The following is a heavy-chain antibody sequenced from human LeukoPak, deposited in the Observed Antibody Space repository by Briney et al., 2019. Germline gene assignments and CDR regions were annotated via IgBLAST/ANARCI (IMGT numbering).Heavy chain of an antibody. CDR1: GGSISSGGYY. V-gene: IGHV4-31*03. J-gene: IGHJ4*02. CDR2: IYYSGST. Sequence: SQTLSLTCTVSGGSISSGGYYWSWIRQHPGKGLEWIGYIYYSGSTYYNPSLKSRVTISVDTSKNQFSLKLSSVTAADTAVYYCARDTLYYDFWSGPIGGGFDYWGQGTLVTVSS. D-gene: IGHD3-3*01. CDR3: ARDTLYYDFWSGPIGGGFDY.